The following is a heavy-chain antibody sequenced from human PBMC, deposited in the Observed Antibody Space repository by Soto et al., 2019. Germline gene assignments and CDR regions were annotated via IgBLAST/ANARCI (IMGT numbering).Heavy chain of an antibody. V-gene: IGHV3-30*03. CDR3: ARDSRRLQLGVIDF. J-gene: IGHJ4*02. CDR1: GVTLRDYG. CDR2: ISYDAASE. Sequence: QVQLVESGGGVAQTGRSLRLSGSASGVTLRDYGMHWVRQAPGKGLEWVADISYDAASEHYADSVKGRFSISRDNSNNTVSLHMNSLGPGDTAVYYCARDSRRLQLGVIDFWGQGTLVTVSS. D-gene: IGHD5-18*01.